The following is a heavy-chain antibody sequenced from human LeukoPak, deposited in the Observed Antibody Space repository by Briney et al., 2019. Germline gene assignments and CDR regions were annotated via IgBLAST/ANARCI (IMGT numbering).Heavy chain of an antibody. J-gene: IGHJ6*03. D-gene: IGHD1-7*01. V-gene: IGHV1-69*01. CDR1: GGTFSSYA. CDR2: IIPIFGTA. Sequence: SVKVSCKASGGTFSSYAISWVRQAPGQGLEWMGGIIPIFGTANYAQKFQGRVTITADESTTTAYMELSSLRSEDTAVYYCARVPPPPGTAADYYYYMDVWGKGTTVTVSS. CDR3: ARVPPPPGTAADYYYYMDV.